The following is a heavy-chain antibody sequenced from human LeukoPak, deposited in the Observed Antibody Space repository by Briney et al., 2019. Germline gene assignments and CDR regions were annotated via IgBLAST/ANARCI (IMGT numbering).Heavy chain of an antibody. CDR2: IYYSGST. Sequence: PSETLSLTCTVSGGSISSYYWSWIRQPPGKGLEWIGYIYYSGSTNYNPSLKSRVTISVDTSKNQFSLKLSSVTAADTAVYYCARGHGSSWYNWFDPWGQGTLVTVSS. D-gene: IGHD6-13*01. CDR1: GGSISSYY. CDR3: ARGHGSSWYNWFDP. J-gene: IGHJ5*02. V-gene: IGHV4-59*12.